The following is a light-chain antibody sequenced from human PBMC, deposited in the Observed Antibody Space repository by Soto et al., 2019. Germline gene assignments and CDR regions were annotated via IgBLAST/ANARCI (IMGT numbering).Light chain of an antibody. CDR1: QSISVW. Sequence: DIQMTQSPSTLSASVGDRVTITCRASQSISVWLAWYQQKPGKAPNLLIYKASTLQSGVPSRFSGSGSGTEFPLTISSLQPDDFATYYCQQYNLYSWTFGQGTKVEI. CDR2: KAS. J-gene: IGKJ1*01. V-gene: IGKV1-5*03. CDR3: QQYNLYSWT.